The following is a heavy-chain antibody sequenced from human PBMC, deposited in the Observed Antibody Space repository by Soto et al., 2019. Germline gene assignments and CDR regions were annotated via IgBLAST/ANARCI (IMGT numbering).Heavy chain of an antibody. V-gene: IGHV3-48*02. CDR3: AGSTEEYYDFWSGFDY. D-gene: IGHD3-3*01. CDR2: ISSSSSTI. Sequence: GGSLRLTCAASGFTFSSYSMNWVRQAPGKGLEWVAYISSSSSTIYYADSEKGRFTISRDNAKNSLYLQMNSLRDEDTAVYYGAGSTEEYYDFWSGFDYWGQGTLVTVSS. CDR1: GFTFSSYS. J-gene: IGHJ4*02.